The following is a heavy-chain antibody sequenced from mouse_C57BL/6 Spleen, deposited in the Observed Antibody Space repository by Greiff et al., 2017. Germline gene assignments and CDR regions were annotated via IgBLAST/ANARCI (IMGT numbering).Heavy chain of an antibody. Sequence: QVQLQQPGAELVMPGASVKLSCKASGYTFTSYWMHWVKQRPGQGLEWIGEIDPSDSYTNYNQKFKGKSTLTVDKSSSTAYMQLSSLTSEDSAVYYCARIYYGNYDWFAYWGQGTLVTVSA. CDR1: GYTFTSYW. J-gene: IGHJ3*01. D-gene: IGHD2-1*01. CDR2: IDPSDSYT. V-gene: IGHV1-69*01. CDR3: ARIYYGNYDWFAY.